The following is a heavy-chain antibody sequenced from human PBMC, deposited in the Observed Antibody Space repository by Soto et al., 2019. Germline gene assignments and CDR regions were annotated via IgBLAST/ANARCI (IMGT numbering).Heavy chain of an antibody. CDR3: AKGPYSGSYPYYFDY. V-gene: IGHV3-30*18. CDR1: GFTFSSYG. J-gene: IGHJ4*02. D-gene: IGHD1-26*01. CDR2: ISYDGSNK. Sequence: GGSLRLSCAASGFTFSSYGMHWVRQAPGKGLEWVAVISYDGSNKYYADSVKGRFTISRDNSKNTLYLQMNSLRAEDTAVYYCAKGPYSGSYPYYFDYWGQGTLVTVSS.